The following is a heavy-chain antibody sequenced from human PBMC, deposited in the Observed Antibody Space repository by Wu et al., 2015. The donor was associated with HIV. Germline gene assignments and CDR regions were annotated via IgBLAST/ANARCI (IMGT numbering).Heavy chain of an antibody. CDR3: ARELTLAPRRGLAY. V-gene: IGHV1-46*01. D-gene: IGHD6-6*01. CDR2: INPGIGST. CDR1: GYPFTSYY. J-gene: IGHJ4*02. Sequence: QVQLVQSGAEMKKPGASVNISCKASGYPFTSYYIHWVRQAPGQGLEWMGLINPGIGSTYYAEKFQGRVTMTRDTSTNTVNMQLGTLTSEDTAVYYCARELTLAPRRGLAYWGQGTLVTVSS.